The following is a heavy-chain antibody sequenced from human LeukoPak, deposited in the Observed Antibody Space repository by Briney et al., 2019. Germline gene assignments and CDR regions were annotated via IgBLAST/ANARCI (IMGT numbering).Heavy chain of an antibody. D-gene: IGHD1-26*01. CDR2: MNPNSGNT. J-gene: IGHJ4*02. CDR1: GYTFTSYD. CDR3: AREDVASVGANGY. V-gene: IGHV1-8*01. Sequence: ASVKVSCKASGYTFTSYDINWVRQATGQGLEWMGWMNPNSGNTGYAQKFQGRVTMTRNTSISTAYMELSSLRSDDTAVYYCAREDVASVGANGYWGQGTLVTVSS.